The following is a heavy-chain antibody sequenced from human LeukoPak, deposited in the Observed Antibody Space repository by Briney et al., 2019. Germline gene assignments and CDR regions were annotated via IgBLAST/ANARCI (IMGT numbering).Heavy chain of an antibody. Sequence: SETLSLTCTVSGGSIRTSYYWGWIRQSPGKGLEWIGSIDYSEYTYYNPSLKSRVTVSVDTSKNQFSLKLRSVTAADTAVYYCARLKVDCSGGSCNSPWGFWGQGTLVTVSS. D-gene: IGHD2-15*01. V-gene: IGHV4-39*01. CDR1: GGSIRTSYY. J-gene: IGHJ4*02. CDR2: IDYSEYT. CDR3: ARLKVDCSGGSCNSPWGF.